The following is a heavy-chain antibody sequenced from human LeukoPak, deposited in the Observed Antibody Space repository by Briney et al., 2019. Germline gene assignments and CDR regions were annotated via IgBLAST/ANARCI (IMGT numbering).Heavy chain of an antibody. D-gene: IGHD3-22*01. J-gene: IGHJ6*03. V-gene: IGHV1-69*06. CDR1: GGTFSSYA. Sequence: ASVKVSCKASGGTFSSYAISWVRQAPGQGLEWMGGIIPIFGTANYAQKFQGRVTITADKSTSTVYMELSSLRSEDTAVYYCARDSPTRGGYLAYYYYMDVWSKETTVTVSS. CDR2: IIPIFGTA. CDR3: ARDSPTRGGYLAYYYYMDV.